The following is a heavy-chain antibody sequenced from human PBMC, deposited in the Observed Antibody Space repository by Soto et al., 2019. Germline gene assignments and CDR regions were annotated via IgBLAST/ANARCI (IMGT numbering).Heavy chain of an antibody. CDR3: TRSATGYAFDI. D-gene: IGHD1-26*01. J-gene: IGHJ3*02. V-gene: IGHV4-59*01. Sequence: SETLSLTCTVSGGSISGYYWSWIRQPPGRGLEWVGYIYYRGSTSYNPSLRGRGTISLDTSRNQFSLKLSSVTTADTAVYYCTRSATGYAFDIWGQGTMVTVSS. CDR2: IYYRGST. CDR1: GGSISGYY.